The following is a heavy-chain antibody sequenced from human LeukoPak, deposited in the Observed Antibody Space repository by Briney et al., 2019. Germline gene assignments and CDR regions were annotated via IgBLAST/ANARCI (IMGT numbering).Heavy chain of an antibody. CDR1: GGSISSYY. J-gene: IGHJ6*03. Sequence: PSETLSLTCTVSGGSISSYYWSWIRQPPGKGLEWIGYIYYSGSTNYNPSLKSRVTISVDTSKNQFSLKLSSVTAADTAVYYCARGPYCSSTSCLNYYYYYYMDVWGKGTTVTISS. V-gene: IGHV4-59*01. CDR2: IYYSGST. D-gene: IGHD2-2*01. CDR3: ARGPYCSSTSCLNYYYYYYMDV.